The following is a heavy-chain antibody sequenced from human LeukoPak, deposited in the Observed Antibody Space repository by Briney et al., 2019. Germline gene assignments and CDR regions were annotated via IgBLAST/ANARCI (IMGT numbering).Heavy chain of an antibody. Sequence: ASVKVSCKASGDTFIRYGISWVRQATGQGLEWMGWMNPNSGNTGYAQKFQGRVTMTRNTSISTAYMELSSLRSEDTAVYYCARGRFMVRGVILFYWGQGTLVTVSS. V-gene: IGHV1-8*01. CDR1: GDTFIRYG. CDR2: MNPNSGNT. CDR3: ARGRFMVRGVILFY. D-gene: IGHD3-10*01. J-gene: IGHJ4*02.